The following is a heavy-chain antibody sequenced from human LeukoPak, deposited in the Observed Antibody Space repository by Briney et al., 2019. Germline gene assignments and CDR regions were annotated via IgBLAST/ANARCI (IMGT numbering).Heavy chain of an antibody. D-gene: IGHD3-10*01. CDR3: ARVIWYDAFDI. J-gene: IGHJ3*02. CDR1: GGSFSGYY. Sequence: SETLSLTCAVYGGSFSGYYWSWIRQPPGKGLEWIWEINHSGSTNYNPSLKSRVTISVDTSKNQFSLKLSSVTAADTAVYYCARVIWYDAFDIWGQGTMVTVSS. V-gene: IGHV4-34*01. CDR2: INHSGST.